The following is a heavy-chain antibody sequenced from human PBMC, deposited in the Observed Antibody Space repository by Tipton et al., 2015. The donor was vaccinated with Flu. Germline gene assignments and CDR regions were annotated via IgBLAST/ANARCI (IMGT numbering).Heavy chain of an antibody. D-gene: IGHD3-22*01. CDR1: GFTFSNYA. Sequence: GSLRLSCAASGFTFSNYAMNWVRQAPGKGLEWVSSISGSGGSTFYVDSVKGRFTISRDNSKNTLYLQMNSLRAEDTAVYYCARGGYQVVRSKTDDDVFDIWGQGTMVTVSS. CDR3: ARGGYQVVRSKTDDDVFDI. J-gene: IGHJ3*02. CDR2: ISGSGGST. V-gene: IGHV3-23*01.